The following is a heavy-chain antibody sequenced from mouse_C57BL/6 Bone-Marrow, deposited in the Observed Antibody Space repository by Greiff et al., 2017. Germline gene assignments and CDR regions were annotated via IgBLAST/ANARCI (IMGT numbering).Heavy chain of an antibody. Sequence: VKLQQSGPELVKPGASVKISCKASGYAFSSSWMNWVKQRPGKGLEWIGRIYPGDGDTNYNGKFKGKATLTADKSSSTAYMQLSSLTSEDSAVYFCAVTAQATYYYAMDYWGQGTSVTVSS. CDR3: AVTAQATYYYAMDY. CDR1: GYAFSSSW. D-gene: IGHD3-2*02. CDR2: IYPGDGDT. V-gene: IGHV1-82*01. J-gene: IGHJ4*01.